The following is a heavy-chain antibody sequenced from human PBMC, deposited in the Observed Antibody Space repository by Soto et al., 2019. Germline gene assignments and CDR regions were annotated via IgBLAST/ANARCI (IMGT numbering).Heavy chain of an antibody. V-gene: IGHV4-59*08. Sequence: QVQLQESGPGLVKPSETLSLTCTVSGGSISSYYWSWIRQPPGKGLEWIGYIYYSGSTNYNPSLKRRISISVDTYKNQLSMKLSSVTAADTAVYYCARLPYSSGWFDYYYYGMDVWGQGTTVTVSS. CDR1: GGSISSYY. CDR2: IYYSGST. J-gene: IGHJ6*02. D-gene: IGHD6-19*01. CDR3: ARLPYSSGWFDYYYYGMDV.